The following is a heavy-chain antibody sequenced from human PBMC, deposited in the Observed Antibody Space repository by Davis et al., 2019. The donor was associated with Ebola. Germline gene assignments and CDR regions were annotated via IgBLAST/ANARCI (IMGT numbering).Heavy chain of an antibody. Sequence: SVKVSCKASGGTFSSHTINWVRQAPGQGLEWMGGIIPMLGMVNYAQNFQGRVTITADESTGIAYMRLSSLRSEDTAVYYCSRTKDGNDAFGVWGQGTMVTVSS. CDR3: SRTKDGNDAFGV. J-gene: IGHJ3*01. D-gene: IGHD4-23*01. CDR1: GGTFSSHT. V-gene: IGHV1-69*10. CDR2: IIPMLGMV.